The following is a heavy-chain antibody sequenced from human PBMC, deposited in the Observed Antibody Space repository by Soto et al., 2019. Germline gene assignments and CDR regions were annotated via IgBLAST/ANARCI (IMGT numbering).Heavy chain of an antibody. CDR3: ARDQCTGGYCYSSY. CDR2: ISSGGST. J-gene: IGHJ4*02. CDR1: GGSISYSGYY. V-gene: IGHV4-31*03. Sequence: QVQLQESGPGLVKPSQTLSLTRSVSGGSISYSGYYWSWIRLHPGKGLDWIGFISSGGSTYYDPSLNSRATISIDTSLNQFSLRLTSVTAADTAVYYCARDQCTGGYCYSSYWGQGTLVTVSS. D-gene: IGHD2-21*02.